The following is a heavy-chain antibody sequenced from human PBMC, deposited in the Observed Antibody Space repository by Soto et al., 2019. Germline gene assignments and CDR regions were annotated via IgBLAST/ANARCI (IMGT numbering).Heavy chain of an antibody. Sequence: QVQLVQSGAEVKKPGSSVKVSCKASGGTFSNYAISWVRQAPGQGLEWMGGIIPIFGTANYAQKFQGRVTITADESTSTAYMELSSLRSEDTAVYYCARVPYSSGWPTRVFFEYWGQGTLVTVSS. J-gene: IGHJ4*02. D-gene: IGHD6-19*01. CDR3: ARVPYSSGWPTRVFFEY. CDR1: GGTFSNYA. V-gene: IGHV1-69*01. CDR2: IIPIFGTA.